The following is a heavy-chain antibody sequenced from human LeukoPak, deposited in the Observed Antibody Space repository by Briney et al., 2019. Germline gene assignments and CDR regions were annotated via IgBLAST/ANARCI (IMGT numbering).Heavy chain of an antibody. CDR2: IYSGGST. D-gene: IGHD5-18*01. CDR3: ARAVRRAYSYGLDY. CDR1: GFTFSSYA. J-gene: IGHJ4*02. V-gene: IGHV3-66*01. Sequence: PGGSLRLSCAASGFTFSSYAMSWVRQAPGKGLEWVSVIYSGGSTYYADSVKGRFTISRDNSKNTLYLQMNSLRAEDTAVYYCARAVRRAYSYGLDYWGQGTLVTVSS.